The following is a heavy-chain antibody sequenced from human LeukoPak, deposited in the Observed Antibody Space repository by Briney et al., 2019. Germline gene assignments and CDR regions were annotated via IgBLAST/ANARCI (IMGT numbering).Heavy chain of an antibody. V-gene: IGHV4-39*07. CDR3: ARAVTSSSGWYKWVNWFDP. CDR1: GGSISSSNYY. CDR2: VYYSGNT. D-gene: IGHD6-13*01. Sequence: SETLSLTCTVSGGSISSSNYYWGWIRQPPGKGLECIGSVYYSGNTYYNPSLKSRVTISVDTSKNQFSLKLSSVTAADTAVYYCARAVTSSSGWYKWVNWFDPWGQGTLVTVSS. J-gene: IGHJ5*02.